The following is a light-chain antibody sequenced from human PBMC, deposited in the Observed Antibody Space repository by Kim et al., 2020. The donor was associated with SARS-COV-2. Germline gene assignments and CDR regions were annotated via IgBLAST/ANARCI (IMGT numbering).Light chain of an antibody. J-gene: IGLJ3*02. CDR1: NIGGKN. CDR3: QVWDSSSVV. Sequence: SVALGQTATITCEGDNIGGKNVHWYQQEPGQAPKLVIYRDSMRPSDIPERFSGSNSGDTATLTISAAQAGDEADYYCQVWDSSSVVFGGGTQLTVL. CDR2: RDS. V-gene: IGLV3-9*01.